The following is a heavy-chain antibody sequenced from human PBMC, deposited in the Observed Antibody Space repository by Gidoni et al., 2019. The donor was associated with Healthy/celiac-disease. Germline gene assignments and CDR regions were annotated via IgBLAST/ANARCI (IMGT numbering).Heavy chain of an antibody. V-gene: IGHV3-21*01. D-gene: IGHD2-15*01. CDR1: GLTLGSYS. Sequence: EVQLVESGGGLVKPGGSLRLSCAASGLTLGSYSMNWVRQAPGKGLEWVSSISSSSSYIYYADSVKGRFTISRDNAKNSLYLQMNSLRAEDTAVYYCARVVCSGGSCYSDYWGQGTLVTVSS. CDR2: ISSSSSYI. J-gene: IGHJ4*02. CDR3: ARVVCSGGSCYSDY.